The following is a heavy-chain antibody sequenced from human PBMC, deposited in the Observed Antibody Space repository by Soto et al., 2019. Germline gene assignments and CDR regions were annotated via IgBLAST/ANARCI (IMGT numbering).Heavy chain of an antibody. J-gene: IGHJ4*02. V-gene: IGHV3-74*01. CDR2: INSDGSST. CDR3: ASSDGTYVPFDY. Sequence: GGSLRLSCAASGFTFSSYWMHWVRQAPGKGLVWVSRINSDGSSTSYADSVKGRFTISRDNAKNTLYLQMNSLRAEDTAVYYCASSDGTYVPFDYWGQGTLVTVSS. CDR1: GFTFSSYW. D-gene: IGHD3-16*01.